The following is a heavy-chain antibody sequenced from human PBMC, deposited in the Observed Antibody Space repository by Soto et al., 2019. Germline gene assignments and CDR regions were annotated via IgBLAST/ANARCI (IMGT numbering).Heavy chain of an antibody. J-gene: IGHJ4*02. D-gene: IGHD2-2*01. CDR3: AKARRGIVVVPAANDY. CDR1: GFTFSSYA. V-gene: IGHV3-23*01. Sequence: GGSLRLSCAASGFTFSSYAMSWVRQAPGKGLEWVSAISGSGGSTYYADSVKGRFTISRDNSKNTLYLQMNSLRAEDTAVYYCAKARRGIVVVPAANDYWGQGTLVTVSS. CDR2: ISGSGGST.